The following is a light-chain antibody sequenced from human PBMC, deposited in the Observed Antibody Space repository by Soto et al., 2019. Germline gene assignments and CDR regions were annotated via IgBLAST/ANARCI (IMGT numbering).Light chain of an antibody. J-gene: IGKJ1*01. CDR3: QQYNTYSWT. CDR2: KAS. V-gene: IGKV1-5*03. Sequence: DIQMTQSPSTLSASVGDRVTITCRASQSISTWLAWYQQKPGKGPTLLIYKASRLESGVPSRFSGSGSGTEFALTISSLQPADFATYYCQQYNTYSWTFGHATKVDIK. CDR1: QSISTW.